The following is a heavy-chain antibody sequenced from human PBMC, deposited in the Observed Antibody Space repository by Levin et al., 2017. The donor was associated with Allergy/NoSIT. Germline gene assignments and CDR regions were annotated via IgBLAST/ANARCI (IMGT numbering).Heavy chain of an antibody. CDR3: AREEGYDILTGPFDY. D-gene: IGHD3-9*01. Sequence: LSLTCAASGFTFSSYGMHWVRQAPGKGLEWVAVIWYDGSNKYYADSVKGRFTISRDNSKNTLYLQMNSLRAEDTAVYYCAREEGYDILTGPFDYWGQGTLVTVSS. J-gene: IGHJ4*02. V-gene: IGHV3-33*01. CDR2: IWYDGSNK. CDR1: GFTFSSYG.